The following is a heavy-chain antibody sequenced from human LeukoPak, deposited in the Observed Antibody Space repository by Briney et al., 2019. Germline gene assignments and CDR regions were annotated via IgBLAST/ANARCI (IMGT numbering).Heavy chain of an antibody. V-gene: IGHV1-18*01. CDR1: GYTFTSYG. J-gene: IGHJ6*03. Sequence: GASVKVSCKTSGYTFTSYGISWVRQAPGQGLEWMGWISAYNGNTNYAQKLQGRVTMTTDTSTSTAYMELRSLRSDDTAVYYCARDGYRLSGYFYYMDVWGKGTTVTVSS. D-gene: IGHD2-2*03. CDR2: ISAYNGNT. CDR3: ARDGYRLSGYFYYMDV.